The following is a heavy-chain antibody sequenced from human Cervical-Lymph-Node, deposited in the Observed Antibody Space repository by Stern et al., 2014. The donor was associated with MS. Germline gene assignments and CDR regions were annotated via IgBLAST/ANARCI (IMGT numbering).Heavy chain of an antibody. V-gene: IGHV1-69*01. CDR1: GGTFSNSA. CDR3: ATSAGFYSAMDV. D-gene: IGHD2-21*01. J-gene: IGHJ6*02. CDR2: IIPSFGTA. Sequence: QVQLVESGAEVKKPGSSVKVSCRTSGGTFSNSAFSWIRQAPGQGLEWMGAIIPSFGTATCAQRYQGRVTISAHESTNTTYMELSSLRSEDTAVYYCATSAGFYSAMDVWGPGTTVAVSS.